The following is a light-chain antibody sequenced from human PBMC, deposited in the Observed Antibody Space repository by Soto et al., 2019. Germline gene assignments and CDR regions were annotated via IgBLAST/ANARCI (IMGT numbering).Light chain of an antibody. J-gene: IGKJ3*01. Sequence: DIQMTQSPSSLSASVGDRVTITCQANEDIRNSLHWYQQKPGKAPNLLIYDASNVETGVPSRFSGSGFGTDFTLTISSLQPEDVATYYCQQYGDLPVTFGPGTKVDIK. V-gene: IGKV1-33*01. CDR1: EDIRNS. CDR2: DAS. CDR3: QQYGDLPVT.